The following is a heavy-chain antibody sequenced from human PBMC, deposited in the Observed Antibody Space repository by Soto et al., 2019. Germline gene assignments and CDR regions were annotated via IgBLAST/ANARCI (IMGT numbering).Heavy chain of an antibody. J-gene: IGHJ6*02. V-gene: IGHV4-61*01. CDR2: IYYSGNT. CDR3: ARGDYDSSGYYYYATDV. CDR1: GGSVTSDNYY. Sequence: SETLSLTCTVSGGSVTSDNYYWRWIRQPPGKGLDWIGYIYYSGNTNYNPSLKTRVTISVDTSKNQFSLNLSSVTAADTAVYYCARGDYDSSGYYYYATDVWGQGTTVT. D-gene: IGHD4-17*01.